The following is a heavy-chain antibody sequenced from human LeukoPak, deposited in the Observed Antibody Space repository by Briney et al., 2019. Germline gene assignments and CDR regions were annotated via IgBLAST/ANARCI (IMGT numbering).Heavy chain of an antibody. CDR3: AKRIQSAMATGY. Sequence: PGGSLRLSCAASGFTFTNYAMSWVRQAPGKGLEWVSAISGSGGTTLYADSVKGRFTIPRGNSKNTLYLQMNGLRAEDTAVYYCAKRIQSAMATGYWGQGTLVTVSS. V-gene: IGHV3-23*01. D-gene: IGHD5-18*01. CDR1: GFTFTNYA. J-gene: IGHJ4*02. CDR2: ISGSGGTT.